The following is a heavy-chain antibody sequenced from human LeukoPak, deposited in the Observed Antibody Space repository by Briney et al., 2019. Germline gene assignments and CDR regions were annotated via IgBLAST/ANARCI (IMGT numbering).Heavy chain of an antibody. J-gene: IGHJ4*02. V-gene: IGHV3-7*01. CDR2: IKQDGSEK. D-gene: IGHD1-26*01. CDR3: ARAKWELRVLLGY. CDR1: GFTFSSYW. Sequence: GGSLRLSCAASGFTFSSYWMSWVRQAPGKGLEWVANIKQDGSEKYYVDSVKGRFIISRDNAKNSQYLQMNSLRAEDTAVYYCARAKWELRVLLGYWGQGALVTVSS.